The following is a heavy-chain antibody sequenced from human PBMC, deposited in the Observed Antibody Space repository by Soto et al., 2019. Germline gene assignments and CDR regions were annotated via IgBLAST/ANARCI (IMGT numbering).Heavy chain of an antibody. J-gene: IGHJ5*02. CDR3: ARVTLSDYYDSSGYYSNWFDP. D-gene: IGHD3-22*01. CDR1: GFTFSDYY. V-gene: IGHV3-11*06. CDR2: ISSSSSYT. Sequence: GGSLRLSCAASGFTFSDYYMSWIRQAPGKGLEWVSYISSSSSYTNYADSVKGRFTISRDNAKNSLYLQMNSLRAEDTAVYYCARVTLSDYYDSSGYYSNWFDPWGQGTLVTVSS.